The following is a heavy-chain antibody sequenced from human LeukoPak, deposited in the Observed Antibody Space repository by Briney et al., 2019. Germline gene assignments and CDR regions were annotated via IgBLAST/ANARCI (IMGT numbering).Heavy chain of an antibody. Sequence: GGSLRLSCAASGFTVSGSYMSWVRQAPGQGLEWVSIIYSGGETFYADSVKGRFTISRDNSKNTLHLQMNSLRAEDTAVYYCARGAGEFGEFDFDYWGQGALVTVAS. CDR3: ARGAGEFGEFDFDY. V-gene: IGHV3-53*01. J-gene: IGHJ4*02. CDR1: GFTVSGSY. D-gene: IGHD3-10*01. CDR2: IYSGGET.